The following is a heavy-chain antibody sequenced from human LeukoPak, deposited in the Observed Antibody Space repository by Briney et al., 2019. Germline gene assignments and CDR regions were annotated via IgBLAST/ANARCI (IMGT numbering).Heavy chain of an antibody. J-gene: IGHJ4*02. CDR3: ARRAPSHDFDD. CDR1: GFTFSSYS. Sequence: GGSLRLSCAASGFTFSSYSMNWVRQAPGKELEWVAAISTTSGNIYYADSVKGRFTISRDNAKNSLYLQMNSLRVEDTALYYCARRAPSHDFDDWGQGTLVTVSS. V-gene: IGHV3-21*01. CDR2: ISTTSGNI.